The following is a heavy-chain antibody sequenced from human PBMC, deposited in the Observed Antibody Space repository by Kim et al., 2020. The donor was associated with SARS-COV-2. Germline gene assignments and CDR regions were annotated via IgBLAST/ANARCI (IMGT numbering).Heavy chain of an antibody. CDR3: ARAATGIGDAFDV. J-gene: IGHJ3*01. D-gene: IGHD6-13*01. Sequence: SADTGKSRLTIARDNAKDPQYLQMKSLGAEDTAVYYCARAATGIGDAFDVWGQGTVVTVSS. V-gene: IGHV3-11*06.